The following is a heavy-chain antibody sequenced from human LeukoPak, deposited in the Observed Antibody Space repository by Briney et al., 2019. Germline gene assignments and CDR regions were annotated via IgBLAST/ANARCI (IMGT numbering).Heavy chain of an antibody. CDR1: GGSISSGSYY. Sequence: TLSLTCTVSGGSISSGSYYWSWIRQPAGKGLEWIGRIYTSGSTNYNPSLKSRVTISVDTSKNQFSLKLSSVTAADTAVYYCARDYDSSGYDAFDIWGQGTMVTVSS. V-gene: IGHV4-61*02. D-gene: IGHD3-22*01. CDR2: IYTSGST. CDR3: ARDYDSSGYDAFDI. J-gene: IGHJ3*02.